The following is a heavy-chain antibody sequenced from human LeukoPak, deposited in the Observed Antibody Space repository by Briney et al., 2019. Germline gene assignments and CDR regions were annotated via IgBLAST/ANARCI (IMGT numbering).Heavy chain of an antibody. D-gene: IGHD5/OR15-5a*01. CDR2: SRNKAKRYTT. CDR3: ARGPNSVYDYHYGMDV. Sequence: GGSLRLSCAASGFTFSEHYMDWVRQAPGKGLERVGRSRNKAKRYTTEYAASVKGRFSISRDDSTNSLYLQMNSLKNEDTAVYYCARGPNSVYDYHYGMDVWGQGTTVTVSS. V-gene: IGHV3-72*01. J-gene: IGHJ6*02. CDR1: GFTFSEHY.